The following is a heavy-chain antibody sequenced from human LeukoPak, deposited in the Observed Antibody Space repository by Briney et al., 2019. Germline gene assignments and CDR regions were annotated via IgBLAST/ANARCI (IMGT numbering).Heavy chain of an antibody. CDR2: ISSNGDTT. Sequence: PGGSLRLSCAASGFTFSTYAMHWVRQAPGKGLESVSAISSNGDTTYYTDSLKGRFTISRDNSKNTLYLQMSSLRPEDTAVYYCVKDDRYFYDSSAYPTWGQGTLVTVSS. CDR3: VKDDRYFYDSSAYPT. V-gene: IGHV3-64D*09. J-gene: IGHJ4*02. CDR1: GFTFSTYA. D-gene: IGHD3-22*01.